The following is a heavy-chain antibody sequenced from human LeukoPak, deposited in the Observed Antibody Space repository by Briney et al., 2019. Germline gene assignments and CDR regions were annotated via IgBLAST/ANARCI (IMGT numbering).Heavy chain of an antibody. J-gene: IGHJ4*02. V-gene: IGHV1-2*02. CDR1: GYTFTGYY. Sequence: GASVKVSCKASGYTFTGYYMHWVRQAPGQGLEWMGWINPNSGGTNYAQKFQGRVTMTRDASISTAYMELSRLRSDDTAVYYCARSFDYDSPIDYWGQGTLVTVSS. CDR3: ARSFDYDSPIDY. CDR2: INPNSGGT. D-gene: IGHD5-12*01.